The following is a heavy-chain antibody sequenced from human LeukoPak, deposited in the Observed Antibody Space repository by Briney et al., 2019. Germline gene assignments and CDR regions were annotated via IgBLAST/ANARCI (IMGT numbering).Heavy chain of an antibody. D-gene: IGHD3-22*01. Sequence: ASVKVSCKASGYTFTSYGISWVRQAPGQGLEWMGWISAYNGNTNYAQKLQGRGTMTTDTSTSTAYMELRSLRSDDTAVYYCAREGVYYDSSGYRGTFDPWGQGTLVTVSS. CDR3: AREGVYYDSSGYRGTFDP. CDR2: ISAYNGNT. CDR1: GYTFTSYG. V-gene: IGHV1-18*01. J-gene: IGHJ5*02.